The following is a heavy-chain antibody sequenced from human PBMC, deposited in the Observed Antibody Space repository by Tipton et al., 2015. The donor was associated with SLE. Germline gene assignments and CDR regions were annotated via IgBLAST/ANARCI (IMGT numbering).Heavy chain of an antibody. V-gene: IGHV3-9*01. CDR3: AKGGGTDSSGFDYYYGMDV. CDR1: GFIFDDYA. J-gene: IGHJ6*02. CDR2: ISWNSGTI. Sequence: SLRLSCAASGFIFDDYAMHWVRQAPGKGLEWVSGISWNSGTIGYADSVKGRFTISRDNAKNSLYLQMNSLRADDTALYYCAKGGGTDSSGFDYYYGMDVWGQGTTVTVFS. D-gene: IGHD3-22*01.